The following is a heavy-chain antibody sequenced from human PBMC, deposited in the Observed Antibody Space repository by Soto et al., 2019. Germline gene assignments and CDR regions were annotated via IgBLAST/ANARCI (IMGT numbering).Heavy chain of an antibody. CDR3: ASGSSYSSGPRPGANWFDP. Sequence: ASVKVSCKASGYTFTSYAMHWVRQAPGQRLEWMGWINAGNGNTKYSQKFQGRVTITRDTSASTAYMELSSLRSEDTAVYYCASGSSYSSGPRPGANWFDPWGQGTLVTVSS. CDR2: INAGNGNT. D-gene: IGHD3-22*01. CDR1: GYTFTSYA. J-gene: IGHJ5*02. V-gene: IGHV1-3*01.